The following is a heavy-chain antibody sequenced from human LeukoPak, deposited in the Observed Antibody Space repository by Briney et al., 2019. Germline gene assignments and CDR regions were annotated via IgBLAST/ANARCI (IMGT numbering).Heavy chain of an antibody. CDR1: GFTFGNYA. D-gene: IGHD1-26*01. V-gene: IGHV3-23*01. J-gene: IGHJ4*02. CDR2: ISGGGGAT. CDR3: ARGPDSGTYYRFGY. Sequence: GGSLRLSCAASGFTFGNYAMNWVRQAPGKGLEWVSGISGGGGATYYADSVKGRFTISRDNSENTLYLQMNSLRAEDTALYYCARGPDSGTYYRFGYWGQGTLVTVSS.